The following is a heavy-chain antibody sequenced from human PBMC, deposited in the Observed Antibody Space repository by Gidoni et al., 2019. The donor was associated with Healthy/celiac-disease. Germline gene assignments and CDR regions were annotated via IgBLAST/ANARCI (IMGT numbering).Heavy chain of an antibody. V-gene: IGHV3-23*01. CDR2: ISGSGGST. CDR3: AKQNVGGEPGVDYFDY. Sequence: EVQLLESGGGLVQPGGSLRLSCAASGFAFRSYAMSWVRQAPGKGLEWVSAISGSGGSTYYADSVKGRFTISRDNSKNTLYLQMNSLRAEDTAVYYCAKQNVGGEPGVDYFDYWGQGTLVTVSS. CDR1: GFAFRSYA. D-gene: IGHD1-1*01. J-gene: IGHJ4*02.